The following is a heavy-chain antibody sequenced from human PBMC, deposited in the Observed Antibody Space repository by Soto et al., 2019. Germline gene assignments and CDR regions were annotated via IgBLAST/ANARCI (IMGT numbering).Heavy chain of an antibody. J-gene: IGHJ4*02. V-gene: IGHV3-33*01. D-gene: IGHD5-18*01. Sequence: GGSLRLSCAASGFTFSSYGMHWVRQAPGKGLEWVAVIWYDGSNKYYADSVKGRFTISRDNSKNTLYLQMNSLRAEDTAVYYCARESVDTALDYWGQGTLVTVSS. CDR1: GFTFSSYG. CDR3: ARESVDTALDY. CDR2: IWYDGSNK.